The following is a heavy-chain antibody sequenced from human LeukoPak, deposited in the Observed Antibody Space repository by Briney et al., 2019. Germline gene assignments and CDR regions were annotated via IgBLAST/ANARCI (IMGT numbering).Heavy chain of an antibody. Sequence: SETLSLTCTVSGGSISSYYWSWIRQPPGKGLEWIGYIYYSGSTNYNPSLKSRVTISVDTSKNQFSLKLSSVTAADTAVYFCARHMGLGYSYGYPYFDYWGQGTLVTVSS. D-gene: IGHD5-18*01. CDR1: GGSISSYY. J-gene: IGHJ4*02. V-gene: IGHV4-59*08. CDR2: IYYSGST. CDR3: ARHMGLGYSYGYPYFDY.